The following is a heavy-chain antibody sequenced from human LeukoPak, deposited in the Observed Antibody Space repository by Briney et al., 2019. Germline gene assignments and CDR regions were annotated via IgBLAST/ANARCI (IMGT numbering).Heavy chain of an antibody. V-gene: IGHV1-18*01. CDR3: ARVPLMRYFDWLYTDNWFDL. CDR1: GYTFTSYG. CDR2: ISAYSGNT. J-gene: IGHJ5*02. D-gene: IGHD3-9*01. Sequence: GASVKVSCKASGYTFTSYGISWVRQAPGQGLEWMGWISAYSGNTNYAQKLQGRVTMTTDTSTSTAYMELRSLRSDDTAVYYCARVPLMRYFDWLYTDNWFDLWGQGTLVTVSS.